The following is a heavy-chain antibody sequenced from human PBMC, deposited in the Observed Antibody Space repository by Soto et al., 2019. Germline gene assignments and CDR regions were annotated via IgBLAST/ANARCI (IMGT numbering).Heavy chain of an antibody. Sequence: SLKVSCKVSGYTLTELSMHWVRQAPGKGLEWMGGFDPEDGETIYAQKFQGRVTMTEDTSTDTAYMELSSLRSEDTAVYYCATTSAGPKGWFDPWGQGTLATVSS. CDR2: FDPEDGET. CDR1: GYTLTELS. D-gene: IGHD6-13*01. V-gene: IGHV1-24*01. J-gene: IGHJ5*02. CDR3: ATTSAGPKGWFDP.